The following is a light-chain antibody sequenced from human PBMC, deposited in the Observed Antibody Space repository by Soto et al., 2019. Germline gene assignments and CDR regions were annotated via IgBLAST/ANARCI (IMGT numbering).Light chain of an antibody. CDR3: QQYASSPLYT. CDR2: GAS. Sequence: EIVLTQSPGTLSLSPGERATLSCRASQSVSSSYLAWYQQKVGQAPRLLIYGASSRATGIPDRFSGSGSGTDFTLTISRLEPEDFAVYYCQQYASSPLYTFGQGTKLEIK. CDR1: QSVSSSY. V-gene: IGKV3-20*01. J-gene: IGKJ2*01.